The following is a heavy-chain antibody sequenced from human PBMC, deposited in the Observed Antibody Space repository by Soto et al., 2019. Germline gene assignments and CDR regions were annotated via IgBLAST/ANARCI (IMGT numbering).Heavy chain of an antibody. Sequence: PGGSLRLSCAASGFTFDDHYMSWIRQAPGKGLEWVSGISWNSGSIGYADSVKGRFTISRDNAKNSLYLQMNSLRAEDTALYYCAKDRSLTGDFYYGMDVWGQGTTVTVSS. J-gene: IGHJ6*02. V-gene: IGHV3-9*01. D-gene: IGHD7-27*01. CDR2: ISWNSGSI. CDR3: AKDRSLTGDFYYGMDV. CDR1: GFTFDDHY.